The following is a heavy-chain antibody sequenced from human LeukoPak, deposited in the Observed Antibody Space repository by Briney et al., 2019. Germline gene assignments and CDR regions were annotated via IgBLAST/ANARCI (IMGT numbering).Heavy chain of an antibody. D-gene: IGHD3-22*01. CDR2: INHSGST. CDR3: ARGPPTDYYDSSGFYYVFDY. Sequence: KASETLSLTCAVYGGSFSGYYWNWIRQPPGKGLEWIGEINHSGSTNYNPSLKSRVTISVDTSKNQFSLKLSSVTAADTAVYFCARGPPTDYYDSSGFYYVFDYWGQGTLVTVSS. J-gene: IGHJ4*02. CDR1: GGSFSGYY. V-gene: IGHV4-34*01.